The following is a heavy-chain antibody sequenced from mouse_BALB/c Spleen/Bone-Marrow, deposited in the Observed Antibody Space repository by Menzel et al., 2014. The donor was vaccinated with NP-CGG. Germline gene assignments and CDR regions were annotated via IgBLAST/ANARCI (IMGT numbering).Heavy chain of an antibody. CDR3: ARDMGLLRFDY. CDR1: GFTFTDYY. Sequence: EVNVVESGGGLVQPGGSLRLSCATSGFTFTDYYMSWVRQPPGKALEWLGFIRNKANGYTTEYSASVKGRFTISRDNSQSILYLQMNTLRAEDSATYYCARDMGLLRFDYWGQGTTLTVPS. CDR2: IRNKANGYTT. J-gene: IGHJ2*01. D-gene: IGHD1-1*01. V-gene: IGHV7-3*02.